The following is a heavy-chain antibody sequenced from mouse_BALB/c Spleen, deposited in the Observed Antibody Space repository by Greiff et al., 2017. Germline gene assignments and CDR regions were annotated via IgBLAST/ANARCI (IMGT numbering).Heavy chain of an antibody. CDR1: GFTFSSYA. CDR3: ARNSYWYFDV. V-gene: IGHV5-6-5*01. CDR2: ISSGGST. Sequence: EVQLVESGGGLVKPGGSLKLSCAASGFTFSSYAMSWVRQTPEKRLEWVASISSGGSTYYPDSVKGRFTISRDNARNILYLQMSSLRSEDTAMYYCARNSYWYFDVWGAGTTVTVSS. J-gene: IGHJ1*01.